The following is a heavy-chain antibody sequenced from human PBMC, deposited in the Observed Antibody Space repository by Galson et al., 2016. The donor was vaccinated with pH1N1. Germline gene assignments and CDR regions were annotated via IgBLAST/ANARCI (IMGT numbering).Heavy chain of an antibody. CDR3: ARDLMGGTYAADY. V-gene: IGHV1-3*01. J-gene: IGHJ4*02. D-gene: IGHD1-26*01. Sequence: SVKVSCKASGYTFTRYGMHWVRQAPGQSLEWMGCISPGSTKTKYSQKFQGRVTVTRDSSATTAYLELSSLTFEDTAVYYCARDLMGGTYAADYWGQGTQVTAS. CDR1: GYTFTRYG. CDR2: ISPGSTKT.